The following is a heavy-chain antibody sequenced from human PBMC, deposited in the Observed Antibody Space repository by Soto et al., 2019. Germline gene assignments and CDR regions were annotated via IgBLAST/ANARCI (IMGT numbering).Heavy chain of an antibody. Sequence: EKGLEWVSVINSDGSNTNYADSVKGRFTISRDNSKNTLYLQMNSLRAEDTAVYYCARDSSFFFQAEDGIQDTVPVSAFLLSRSSDL. J-gene: IGHJ2*01. V-gene: IGHV3-74*01. CDR3: ARDSSFFFQAEDGIQDTVPVSAFLLSRSSDL. D-gene: IGHD1-1*01. CDR2: INSDGSNT.